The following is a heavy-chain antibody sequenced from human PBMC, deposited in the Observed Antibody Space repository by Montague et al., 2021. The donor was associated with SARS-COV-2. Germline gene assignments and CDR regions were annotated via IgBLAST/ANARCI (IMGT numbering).Heavy chain of an antibody. CDR3: ARNMAY. Sequence: SETLSPTCTVSSGSLSNYYWSWIRQSPDKGLEWIGYMYETGNMIYNPSLRSRVSISADTPKSQFSLRLTSVTAADSARYYCARNMAYWGQGVLVTV. CDR2: MYETGNM. CDR1: SGSLSNYY. D-gene: IGHD2/OR15-2a*01. V-gene: IGHV4-4*09. J-gene: IGHJ4*02.